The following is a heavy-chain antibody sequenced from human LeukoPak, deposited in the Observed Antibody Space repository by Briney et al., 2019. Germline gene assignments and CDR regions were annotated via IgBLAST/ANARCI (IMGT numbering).Heavy chain of an antibody. CDR2: IFYSGST. Sequence: SETLSLTCTVSSGSISTSNYYWGWVRQPPGKALEWIGNIFYSGSTYYNPSLKSRVTISVDTSKNQFSLRLSSVTAADTAVYYCARPYLRGTVVNNWFDPWGQGTLVTVSS. CDR1: SGSISTSNYY. V-gene: IGHV4-39*01. CDR3: ARPYLRGTVVNNWFDP. J-gene: IGHJ5*02. D-gene: IGHD4-23*01.